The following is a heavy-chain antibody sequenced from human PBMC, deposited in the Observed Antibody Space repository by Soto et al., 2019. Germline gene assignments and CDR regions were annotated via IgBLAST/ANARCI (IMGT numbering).Heavy chain of an antibody. Sequence: ASVKVSCKASGYTFTSYAMHWVRRAPGQRLEWMGWINAGNGNTKYSQKFQGRVTITRDTSASTAYMELSSLRSEDTAVYYCTRLISPVAARPSWGQGTLVTVSS. D-gene: IGHD2-15*01. CDR2: INAGNGNT. J-gene: IGHJ4*02. CDR1: GYTFTSYA. V-gene: IGHV1-3*01. CDR3: TRLISPVAARPS.